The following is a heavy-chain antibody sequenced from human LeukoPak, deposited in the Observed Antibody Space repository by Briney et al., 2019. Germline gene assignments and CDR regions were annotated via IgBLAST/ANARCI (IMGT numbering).Heavy chain of an antibody. D-gene: IGHD7-27*01. V-gene: IGHV3-74*01. J-gene: IGHJ4*02. CDR3: ATGPGYYYDY. Sequence: GGSLRLSCATSGFTFSSYWMHWVRQAPGKGLVWVSRINSDGSSTTYADSVKGRFTISRDNAKNTVYLQMNSLGAEDTAVYYCATGPGYYYDYWGQGTLVTVSS. CDR2: INSDGSST. CDR1: GFTFSSYW.